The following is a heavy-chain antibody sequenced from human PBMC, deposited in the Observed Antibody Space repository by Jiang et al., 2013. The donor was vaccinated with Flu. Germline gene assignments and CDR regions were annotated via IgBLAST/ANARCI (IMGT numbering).Heavy chain of an antibody. CDR1: GFTFSDYY. V-gene: IGHV3-11*06. CDR3: ARDRQYYDSSGYPHFDY. D-gene: IGHD3-22*01. CDR2: ISSTSRST. Sequence: VQLLESGGNLVKAGGSLRLSCAASGFTFSDYYMSWIRQAPGKGLEWISYISSTSRSTNYADSVKGRFTISRDNAKNSLYLQMNSLRAEDTAVYYCARDRQYYDSSGYPHFDYWGQGTLVTVSS. J-gene: IGHJ4*02.